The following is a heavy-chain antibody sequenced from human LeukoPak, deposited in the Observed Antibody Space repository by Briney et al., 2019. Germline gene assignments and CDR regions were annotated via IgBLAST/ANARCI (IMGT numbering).Heavy chain of an antibody. CDR3: ARDNWNYGSSMDV. V-gene: IGHV4-59*01. CDR2: IYYSGST. Sequence: PSETLSLACAVSGGSISSYYWSWIRQPPGKGLEWIGYIYYSGSTNYNPSLKSRVTISVDTSKNQFSLKLSSVTAADTAVYYCARDNWNYGSSMDVWGQGTTVTVSS. J-gene: IGHJ6*02. D-gene: IGHD1-7*01. CDR1: GGSISSYY.